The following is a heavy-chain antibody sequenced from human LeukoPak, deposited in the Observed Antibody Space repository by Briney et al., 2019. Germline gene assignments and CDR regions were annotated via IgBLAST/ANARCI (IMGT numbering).Heavy chain of an antibody. CDR3: TRVRIDGYSDY. CDR2: IHSSGST. V-gene: IGHV4-4*07. Sequence: SETLSLTCTVSGGSISSYYWNWIRQPAGKGLELIGRIHSSGSTNYNPSLKSRVTISIDTSKKQFSLKLSSVTAADTAVYYCTRVRIDGYSDYWGQGTLVTVSS. CDR1: GGSISSYY. J-gene: IGHJ4*02. D-gene: IGHD5-24*01.